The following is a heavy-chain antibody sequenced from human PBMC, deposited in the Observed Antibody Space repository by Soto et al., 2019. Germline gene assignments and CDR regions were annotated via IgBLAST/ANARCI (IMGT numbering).Heavy chain of an antibody. CDR3: ARAGAAPYSNYGMDV. Sequence: QVQLVQSGAEVRKPGASVKISCKASGYTFSTSGMSWLRQAPGQGLEWRGWISTYNGDTNDAPKFQDRVTMTSDTTTSKVYKELRSLRSDDTAVYYCARAGAAPYSNYGMDVWGQGTRVTVSS. D-gene: IGHD2-15*01. CDR2: ISTYNGDT. V-gene: IGHV1-18*01. CDR1: GYTFSTSG. J-gene: IGHJ6*02.